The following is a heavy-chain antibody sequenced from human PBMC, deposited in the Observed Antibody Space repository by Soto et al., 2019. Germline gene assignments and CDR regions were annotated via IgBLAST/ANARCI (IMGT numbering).Heavy chain of an antibody. CDR3: ASGDTAMSYYFDF. Sequence: ASVKRSCTASGYTFTGYYMHWVRQAPGQGLEWMGWINPNSGGTNYAQKFQGRVTMTRDTSISTAYMELSRLGSDDTAVYYCASGDTAMSYYFDFWGQGPLVTVSS. CDR1: GYTFTGYY. V-gene: IGHV1-2*02. D-gene: IGHD5-18*01. CDR2: INPNSGGT. J-gene: IGHJ4*01.